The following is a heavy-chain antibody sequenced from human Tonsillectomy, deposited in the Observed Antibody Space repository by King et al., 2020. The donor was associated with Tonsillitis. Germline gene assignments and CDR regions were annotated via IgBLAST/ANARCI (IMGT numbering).Heavy chain of an antibody. V-gene: IGHV1-18*01. Sequence: QLVQSGAEVKKPGASVKVSCKASGYTFTSYDISWVRQAPGHGLEWMGYISSYNGNTISAQSLQGRLTLTTDTSTSTAYMELRSLRSDDTAVYYCARPKSPGNLLRYFDWSDNWGQGPLVTISS. D-gene: IGHD3-9*01. CDR2: ISSYNGNT. J-gene: IGHJ5*02. CDR3: ARPKSPGNLLRYFDWSDN. CDR1: GYTFTSYD.